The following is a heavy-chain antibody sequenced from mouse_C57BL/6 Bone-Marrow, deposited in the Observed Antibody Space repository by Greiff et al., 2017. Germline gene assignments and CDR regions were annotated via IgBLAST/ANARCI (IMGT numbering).Heavy chain of an antibody. CDR1: GYTFTDYY. CDR2: IYPGSGNT. CDR3: ARTGNDY. J-gene: IGHJ2*01. D-gene: IGHD4-1*01. Sequence: QVQLQQSGAELVRPGASVQLSCKASGYTFTDYYINWVKQRPGQGLEWIARIYPGSGNTYYNEKFKGKATLTAEKSSSTAYMQLSSLTSDDSAVYFCARTGNDYWGQGTTLTVSS. V-gene: IGHV1-76*01.